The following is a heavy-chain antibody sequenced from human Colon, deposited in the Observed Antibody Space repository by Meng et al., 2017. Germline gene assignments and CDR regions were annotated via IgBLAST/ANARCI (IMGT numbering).Heavy chain of an antibody. CDR2: INPNDDTK. V-gene: IGHV1-46*01. CDR1: GYTFTDYY. D-gene: IGHD6-19*01. CDR3: ARSDLPGWGHLVDS. Sequence: QVQLVQSGAEVKGPGASVKLSCRASGYTFTDYYMHWVRQAPGQGLEWMGIINPNDDTKYYVQKFQGRITMTRDTSTSTFYMDLSRMRSEDTAVYYCARSDLPGWGHLVDSWGQGTLVTVSS. J-gene: IGHJ4*02.